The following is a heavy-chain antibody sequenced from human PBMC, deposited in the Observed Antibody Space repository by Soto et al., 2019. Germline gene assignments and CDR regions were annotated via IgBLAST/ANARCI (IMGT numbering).Heavy chain of an antibody. Sequence: SETLSLTCTVSGGSISSYYWSWIRQPPGKGLEWIGYIYYSGSTNYNPSLKSRVTISVDTSKNQFSLKLSSVTAADTAVYYCARQEYCSGGSCYPYYFDYWGQGTLVTVSS. CDR2: IYYSGST. J-gene: IGHJ4*02. V-gene: IGHV4-59*08. CDR3: ARQEYCSGGSCYPYYFDY. D-gene: IGHD2-15*01. CDR1: GGSISSYY.